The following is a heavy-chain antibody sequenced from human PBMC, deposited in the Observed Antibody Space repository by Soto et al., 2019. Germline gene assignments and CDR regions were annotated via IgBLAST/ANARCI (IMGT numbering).Heavy chain of an antibody. CDR1: GFTFSSSI. J-gene: IGHJ4*02. V-gene: IGHV3-23*01. D-gene: IGHD1-1*01. CDR3: AKRVHNFFDY. CDR2: FSGSAGNS. Sequence: EVQLLESGGGLVQPGGSLRLSCAGSGFTFSSSIMSWVRQAPGKGLEWVSTFSGSAGNSYYADSVKGRFTISRDNSKNTLYLQMNSLRAEDTALYYCAKRVHNFFDYWGQGTLVTVSS.